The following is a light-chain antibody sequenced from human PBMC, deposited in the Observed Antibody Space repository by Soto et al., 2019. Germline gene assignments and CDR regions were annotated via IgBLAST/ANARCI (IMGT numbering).Light chain of an antibody. Sequence: EILMTQSPATLSVSPGERATVSCRASRSLSNNLAWYQKKPGQATRLLIYGASTRATGLPARFSGSGSGTEFTLTISSLQSEDFAVYYCQQYDIWPLTFGQGTKLEIK. CDR2: GAS. J-gene: IGKJ2*01. V-gene: IGKV3-15*01. CDR1: RSLSNN. CDR3: QQYDIWPLT.